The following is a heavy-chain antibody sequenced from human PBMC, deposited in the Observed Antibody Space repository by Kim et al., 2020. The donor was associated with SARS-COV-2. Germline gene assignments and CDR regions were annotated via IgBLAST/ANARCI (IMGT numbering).Heavy chain of an antibody. CDR2: ISSRRSYI. V-gene: IGHV3-21*01. J-gene: IGHJ6*02. Sequence: GGSLRLSCAASGFTFSGYAMNWVRQAPGKGLEWVSCISSRRSYIHYADVVKGRFTISRDSAKNVVYLEMSSLRAEDTALYYCSRTSSGSLYQYGMDVWG. CDR1: GFTFSGYA. D-gene: IGHD3-10*01. CDR3: SRTSSGSLYQYGMDV.